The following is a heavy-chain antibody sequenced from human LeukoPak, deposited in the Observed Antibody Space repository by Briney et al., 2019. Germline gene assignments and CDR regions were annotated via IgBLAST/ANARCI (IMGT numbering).Heavy chain of an antibody. CDR2: ISDSSRTT. V-gene: IGHV3-23*01. J-gene: IGHJ4*02. CDR1: GFTFSTEA. CDR3: AKKLGFIPQFDY. Sequence: GRSLRLSCEVSGFTFSTEAMTWVRQAPRNGLEWVSSISDSSRTTYYADSVQGRFTISRDNSRNTVYLQMNSLRVEDTAFYYCAKKLGFIPQFDYWSQGTLVAVSS. D-gene: IGHD6-13*01.